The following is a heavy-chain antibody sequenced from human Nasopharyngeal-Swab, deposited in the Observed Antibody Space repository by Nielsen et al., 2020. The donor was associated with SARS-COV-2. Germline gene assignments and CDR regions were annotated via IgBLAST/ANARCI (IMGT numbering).Heavy chain of an antibody. V-gene: IGHV1-69*13. CDR2: IIPIFGTA. D-gene: IGHD1-1*01. CDR1: GGTFSSYA. CDR3: ARDGYGNGAFDI. Sequence: SVKVSCKASGGTFSSYAISWVRQAPGQGLEWMGGIIPIFGTANYAQKFQGRVTITVDESTSTAYMELSSLRSEDTAVYYCARDGYGNGAFDIWGQGTMVTVSS. J-gene: IGHJ3*02.